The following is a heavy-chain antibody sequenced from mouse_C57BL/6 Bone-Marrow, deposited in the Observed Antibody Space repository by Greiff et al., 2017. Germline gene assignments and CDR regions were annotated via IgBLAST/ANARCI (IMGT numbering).Heavy chain of an antibody. CDR1: GYTFTDYY. V-gene: IGHV1-19*01. CDR2: INPYNGGT. Sequence: VQLQQSGPVLVKPGASVKMSCKASGYTFTDYYMNWVKQSHGKSLEWIGVINPYNGGTSYNQKVKGKATLTVDKSSSTAYMELNSLTSEDSAVYYCAVIYYGNPYFDYWGQGTTLTVSS. D-gene: IGHD2-1*01. CDR3: AVIYYGNPYFDY. J-gene: IGHJ2*01.